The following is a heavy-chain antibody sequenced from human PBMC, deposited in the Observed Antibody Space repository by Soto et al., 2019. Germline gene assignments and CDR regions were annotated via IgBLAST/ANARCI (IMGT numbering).Heavy chain of an antibody. D-gene: IGHD1-20*01. J-gene: IGHJ4*02. CDR1: GYTFTSYA. CDR2: INAGNGNT. V-gene: IGHV1-3*01. Sequence: QVQLVQSGAEVKKPGASVKVSCKASGYTFTSYAMHWVRQAPGQRLEWMGWINAGNGNTKYSQKFQGRVTITRDTPASTAYMELGGLRSEDTAVYYCARVSGGGGFDYWGQGTLVTVSS. CDR3: ARVSGGGGFDY.